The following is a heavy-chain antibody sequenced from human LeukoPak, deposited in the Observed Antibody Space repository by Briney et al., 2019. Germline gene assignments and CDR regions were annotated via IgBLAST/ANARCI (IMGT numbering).Heavy chain of an antibody. J-gene: IGHJ4*02. CDR2: ITWNSAFI. CDR3: ATGGAPTY. D-gene: IGHD1-1*01. CDR1: GFKFDDYV. Sequence: PGRSLRVSCVASGFKFDDYVMYWVRQPPGKGPEWVSAITWNSAFIAYADSVKGRFTVSRDNANNSLYLHMNSLRPEDTASYYCATGGAPTYWGQGTPVTVSS. V-gene: IGHV3-9*01.